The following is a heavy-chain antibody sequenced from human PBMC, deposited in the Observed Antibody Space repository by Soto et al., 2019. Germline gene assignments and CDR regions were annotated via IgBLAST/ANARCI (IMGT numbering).Heavy chain of an antibody. D-gene: IGHD6-19*01. J-gene: IGHJ6*02. Sequence: QVQLVESGGGVVQPGRSLRLSCAASGFTFSSYGMHWVRQAPGKGLEWVAVTSYDGSNKYYADSVKGRFTISRDNSKNTVYRQMNSLRAEDTAVYYCAKGSASSGWPHSSRTSYYYYGMDVWGQGTTVTVSS. CDR3: AKGSASSGWPHSSRTSYYYYGMDV. CDR2: TSYDGSNK. CDR1: GFTFSSYG. V-gene: IGHV3-30*18.